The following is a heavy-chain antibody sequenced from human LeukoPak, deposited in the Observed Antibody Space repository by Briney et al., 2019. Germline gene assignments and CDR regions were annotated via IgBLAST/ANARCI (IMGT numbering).Heavy chain of an antibody. D-gene: IGHD6-19*01. CDR1: GFTFTSYV. CDR3: VRATTVAGTKESGVDF. Sequence: GGSLRLSCAASGFTFTSYVMHWVRQAPGKGLQWVALISYDGSNKYYADSVKGRFTISRDNAKNSVYLQMNSLRAEDSALYSCVRATTVAGTKESGVDFWGQGTLVTVSS. V-gene: IGHV3-30*03. J-gene: IGHJ4*02. CDR2: ISYDGSNK.